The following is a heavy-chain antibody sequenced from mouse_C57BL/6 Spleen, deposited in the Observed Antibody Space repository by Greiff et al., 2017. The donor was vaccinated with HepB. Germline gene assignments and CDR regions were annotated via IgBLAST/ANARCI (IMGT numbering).Heavy chain of an antibody. J-gene: IGHJ4*01. CDR3: ARVYYGNYGAMDY. D-gene: IGHD2-1*01. V-gene: IGHV5-17*01. CDR1: GFTFSDYG. CDR2: ISSGSSTI. Sequence: EVQLKESGGGLVKPGGSLKLSCAASGFTFSDYGMHWVRQAPEKGLEWVAYISSGSSTIYYADTVKGRFTISRDNAKNTLFLQMTSLRSEDTAMYYCARVYYGNYGAMDYWGQGTSVTVSS.